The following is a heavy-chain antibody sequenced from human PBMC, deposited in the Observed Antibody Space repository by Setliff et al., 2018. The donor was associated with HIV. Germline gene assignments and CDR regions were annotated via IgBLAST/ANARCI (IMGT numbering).Heavy chain of an antibody. J-gene: IGHJ6*03. CDR3: ARMATSSGWWVCYYMDV. V-gene: IGHV4-39*07. D-gene: IGHD6-19*01. CDR2: IYFTGNT. CDR1: GGSIRSNSYY. Sequence: SETLSLTCNVSGGSIRSNSYYWGWIRQPPGKGLEWIGSIYFTGNTFYNPSLKSRVTISLATSKSQFSLQVTSVTAADTAMYYCARMATSSGWWVCYYMDVWGKGTTVTVSS.